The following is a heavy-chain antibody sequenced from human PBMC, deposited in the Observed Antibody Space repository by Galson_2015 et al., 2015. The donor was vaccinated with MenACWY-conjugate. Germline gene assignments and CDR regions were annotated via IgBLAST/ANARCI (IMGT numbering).Heavy chain of an antibody. CDR3: AKGLVSRSNNFDY. V-gene: IGHV3-48*01. D-gene: IGHD6-19*01. CDR2: ISNTGTTT. CDR1: GFTFNSFT. Sequence: SLRLSCAASGFTFNSFTMNWVRQAPGKGLEWVSYISNTGTTTYYADSVKGRFIISRDNVKNSLFLQMNSLRAEDTAVYYCAKGLVSRSNNFDYWGQGTLVTVSS. J-gene: IGHJ4*02.